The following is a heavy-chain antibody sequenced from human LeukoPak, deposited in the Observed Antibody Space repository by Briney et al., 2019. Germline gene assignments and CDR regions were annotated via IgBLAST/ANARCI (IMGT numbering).Heavy chain of an antibody. J-gene: IGHJ5*02. V-gene: IGHV4-39*07. D-gene: IGHD6-6*01. CDR1: GGSIRSSSYY. CDR2: IYYSGNT. Sequence: PSETLSLTCTVSGGSIRSSSYYWGWIRQPPGKGLKWIGSIYYSGNTYYNPSLKRRVTISVDTSKNQFSLKLSSVTAADTAVYYCARVGSSSDWFDPWGQGTLVTVSS. CDR3: ARVGSSSDWFDP.